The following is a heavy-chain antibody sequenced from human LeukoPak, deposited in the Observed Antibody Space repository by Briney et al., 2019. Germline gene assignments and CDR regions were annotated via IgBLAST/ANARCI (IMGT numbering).Heavy chain of an antibody. Sequence: GGSLRLSCAASGFTFSSYAMSWVRQAPGKGLEWVSAISGRTGSTYYADSVKGRFAIFRDNSKNTLYLQMNSLRVEDTAVYYCATAGPGDYVDYWGQGTLVTVSS. D-gene: IGHD2-21*01. J-gene: IGHJ4*02. V-gene: IGHV3-23*01. CDR1: GFTFSSYA. CDR2: ISGRTGST. CDR3: ATAGPGDYVDY.